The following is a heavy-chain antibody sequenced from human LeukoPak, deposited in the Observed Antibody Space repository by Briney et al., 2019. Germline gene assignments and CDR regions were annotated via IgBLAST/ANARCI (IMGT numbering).Heavy chain of an antibody. CDR3: ARAIYDGSGYHYYYYHIDV. CDR1: GGSFSSGISY. D-gene: IGHD3-22*01. J-gene: IGHJ6*03. CDR2: LSYSGST. V-gene: IGHV4-39*01. Sequence: PSETLSLTCTVSGGSFSSGISYWGWIRQPPGKGLEWIGSLSYSGSTYYNPSLKSRVTISVDTSKNQFSLKLSSATAADTAVYYCARAIYDGSGYHYYYYHIDVWGKGTTVTISS.